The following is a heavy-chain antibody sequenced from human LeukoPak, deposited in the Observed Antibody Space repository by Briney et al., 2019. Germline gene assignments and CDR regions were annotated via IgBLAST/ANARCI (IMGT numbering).Heavy chain of an antibody. J-gene: IGHJ4*02. CDR2: ISSSSTYI. CDR1: GFTFSSYS. D-gene: IGHD6-13*01. Sequence: GGSLRLSCAASGFTFSSYSMNWVRQAPGKGLEWVSFISSSSTYIYYADSVKGRFTISRDNAKNSLYLQMNSLRAEDTAVYYCARDVGGIFDSWGQGTLVTVSS. CDR3: ARDVGGIFDS. V-gene: IGHV3-21*01.